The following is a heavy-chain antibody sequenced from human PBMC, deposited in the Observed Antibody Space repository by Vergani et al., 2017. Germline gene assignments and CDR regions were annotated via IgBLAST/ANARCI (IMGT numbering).Heavy chain of an antibody. D-gene: IGHD3-10*01. V-gene: IGHV1-58*02. Sequence: QMQLVQSGPEVKKPGTSVKVSCKASGFTFTSSAMQWVRQARGQRLEWIGWIVVGSGNTNYAQKFQERVTITRDMSTSTAYMELSSLRSEDTAVYYCARGTWRKMVRGGLNYCYGMDVWGQGTTVTVSS. CDR3: ARGTWRKMVRGGLNYCYGMDV. CDR2: IVVGSGNT. CDR1: GFTFTSSA. J-gene: IGHJ6*02.